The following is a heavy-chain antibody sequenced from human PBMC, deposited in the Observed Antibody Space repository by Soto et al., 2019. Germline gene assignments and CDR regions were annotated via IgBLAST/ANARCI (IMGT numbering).Heavy chain of an antibody. CDR2: ISGSGSTT. V-gene: IGHV3-23*01. D-gene: IGHD4-4*01. CDR3: VTRSRGLQSSPPRLDS. CDR1: GLTFSGYG. Sequence: EVQLLESGGGLIQPGGSLRLSCAASGLTFSGYGMSWVRQAPGTGLEWVSAISGSGSTTYYADSVKGRFTISRDDSKNILFLQMNSMRAEATAVYYCVTRSRGLQSSPPRLDSWGQGTLVTVSS. J-gene: IGHJ4*02.